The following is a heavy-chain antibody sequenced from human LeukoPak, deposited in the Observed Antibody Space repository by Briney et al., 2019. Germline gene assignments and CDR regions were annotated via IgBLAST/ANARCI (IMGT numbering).Heavy chain of an antibody. Sequence: GGSLRLSCAASGFTFSSYGMHWVRQAPGKGLEWVAVISYDGSNKYYADSVKGRFTISRDNSKNTLYLQMNSLRAEDTAVYYCAKDGPTWDYWGQGTLVTVSS. CDR2: ISYDGSNK. V-gene: IGHV3-30*18. J-gene: IGHJ4*02. CDR3: AKDGPTWDY. CDR1: GFTFSSYG.